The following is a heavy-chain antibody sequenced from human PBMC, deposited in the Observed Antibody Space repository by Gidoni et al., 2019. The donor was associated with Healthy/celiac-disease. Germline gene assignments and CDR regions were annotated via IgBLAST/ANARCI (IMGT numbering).Heavy chain of an antibody. CDR3: AREISWPYWYFDL. CDR2: IYYSGST. D-gene: IGHD6-13*01. J-gene: IGHJ2*01. Sequence: GLEWIGYIYYSGSTNYNPSLKSRVTISVDTSKNQFSLKLSSVTAADTAVYYCAREISWPYWYFDLWGRGTLVTVSS. V-gene: IGHV4-59*01.